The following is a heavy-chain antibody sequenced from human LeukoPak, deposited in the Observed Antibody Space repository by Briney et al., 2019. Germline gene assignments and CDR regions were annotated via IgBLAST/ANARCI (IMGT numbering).Heavy chain of an antibody. V-gene: IGHV5-51*01. J-gene: IGHJ4*02. CDR1: GYSFTSYW. Sequence: GESPKISCKGSGYSFTSYWIGWVRQMPGKGLEWMGIIYPGDSDTRYSPSFQGQVTISADKSISTAFLQWSSLKASDTAMYYCASTPRYCSGTSCQVDYWGQGTLVTVSS. CDR3: ASTPRYCSGTSCQVDY. CDR2: IYPGDSDT. D-gene: IGHD2-15*01.